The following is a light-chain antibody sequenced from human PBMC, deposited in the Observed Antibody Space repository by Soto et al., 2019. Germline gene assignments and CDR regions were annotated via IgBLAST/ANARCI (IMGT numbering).Light chain of an antibody. V-gene: IGLV1-47*01. Sequence: QAVVTQPPSASGTPGQRVTFSCSGSNSNIGIYFVYWYQQVPGTAPKLLMYRNNQRPSEVPDRFSGSKSGTSASLAISGLRSEDEASYYCSAWDDSLSGLVFGGGTKLTVL. J-gene: IGLJ2*01. CDR1: NSNIGIYF. CDR2: RNN. CDR3: SAWDDSLSGLV.